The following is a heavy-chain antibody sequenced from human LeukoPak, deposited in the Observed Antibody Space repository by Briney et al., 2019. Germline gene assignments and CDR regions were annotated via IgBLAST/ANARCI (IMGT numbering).Heavy chain of an antibody. CDR2: TNARGGKT. V-gene: IGHV3-23*01. J-gene: IGHJ2*01. Sequence: GGSLRLSCAASGFTFNSYAMSWVRQAPGKGLEWISGTNARGGKTYYVDAVKGRFSIPRDNPKNTLDLQMNGLSAEDTAVYYCTRGSYTTSGNGRHFDVWGRGALVTVSS. CDR3: TRGSYTTSGNGRHFDV. CDR1: GFTFNSYA. D-gene: IGHD1-1*01.